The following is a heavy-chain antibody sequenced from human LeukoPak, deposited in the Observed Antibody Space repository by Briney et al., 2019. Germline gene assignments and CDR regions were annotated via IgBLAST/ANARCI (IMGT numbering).Heavy chain of an antibody. V-gene: IGHV3-74*01. D-gene: IGHD5-18*01. J-gene: IGHJ5*02. CDR3: ARDGEVSWIQLWSYNWFDP. Sequence: GGSLRLSCAASGFTFSSYWMHWVRQAPGKGLVWVSRINSDGSSTSYADSVKGRFTISRDNAKNTPYLQMNSLRAEDTAVYYCARDGEVSWIQLWSYNWFDPWGQGTLVTVSS. CDR1: GFTFSSYW. CDR2: INSDGSST.